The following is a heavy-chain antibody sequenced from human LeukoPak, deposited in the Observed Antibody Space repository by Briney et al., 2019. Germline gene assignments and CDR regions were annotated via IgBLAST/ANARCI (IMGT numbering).Heavy chain of an antibody. CDR3: ASNYYGSGRNIDY. V-gene: IGHV4-34*01. J-gene: IGHJ4*02. Sequence: PSETLSLTCAVYGGSFSGYYWSWVRQPPGKGLEWVGEINHSGSTNYNPSLKSRVTISVDTSKNQFSLKLSSVTAADTAVYYCASNYYGSGRNIDYWGQGTLVTVSS. D-gene: IGHD3-10*01. CDR2: INHSGST. CDR1: GGSFSGYY.